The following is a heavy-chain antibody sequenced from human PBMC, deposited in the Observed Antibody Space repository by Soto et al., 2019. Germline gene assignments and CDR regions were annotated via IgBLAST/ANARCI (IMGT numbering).Heavy chain of an antibody. J-gene: IGHJ2*01. CDR2: IGTAGDT. CDR1: GFTFSSYD. D-gene: IGHD2-2*01. V-gene: IGHV3-13*01. CDR3: ARWDRYCSSTSCYGDWYFDL. Sequence: GGSLRLSCAASGFTFSSYDMHWVRQATGKGLEWVSAIGTAGDTYYPGSVKGRFTISRENAKNSLYLQMNSLRAGDTAVYYCARWDRYCSSTSCYGDWYFDLWGRGTLVTVSS.